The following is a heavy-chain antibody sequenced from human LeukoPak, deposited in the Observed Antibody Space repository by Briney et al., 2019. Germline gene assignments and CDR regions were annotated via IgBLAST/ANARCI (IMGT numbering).Heavy chain of an antibody. D-gene: IGHD3-9*01. J-gene: IGHJ5*02. CDR3: AREYYDILTGYFGWFDP. CDR1: GFTVSSNY. Sequence: GSLRLSCAASGFTVSSNYMSWIRQPPGKGLEWIGEINHSGSTNYNPSLKSRDTISVDTSKNQFSLKLSSVTAADTAVYYCAREYYDILTGYFGWFDPWGQGTLVTVSS. CDR2: INHSGST. V-gene: IGHV4-34*01.